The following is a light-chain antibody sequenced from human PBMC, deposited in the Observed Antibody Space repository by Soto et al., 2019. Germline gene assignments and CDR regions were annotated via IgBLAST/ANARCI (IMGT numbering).Light chain of an antibody. J-gene: IGKJ1*01. CDR3: QQTYSYPNS. Sequence: DIQMTQSPSTLSACVGGRFTISCGASQSISSWLSWYQQKPGKAPKLLIYKASSLDSGVPSRFSGSGSGTDFTLTISGLQPEDFGTYFCQQTYSYPNSFGQGTKVDIK. CDR1: QSISSW. CDR2: KAS. V-gene: IGKV1-5*03.